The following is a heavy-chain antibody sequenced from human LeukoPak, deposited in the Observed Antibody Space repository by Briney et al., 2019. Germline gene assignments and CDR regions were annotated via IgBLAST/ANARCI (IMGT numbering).Heavy chain of an antibody. Sequence: PSETLSLTCTVSDDSITIYYWTWIRQPPGKGLEWIGYIDHTGITNYNPSLNSRVTISRDTSTNDFSLEPSSATAADTAVYFCARLSPPGRSSVKGMYYFEYWGQGALVTVSS. CDR3: ARLSPPGRSSVKGMYYFEY. J-gene: IGHJ4*02. D-gene: IGHD6-6*01. CDR1: DDSITIYY. CDR2: IDHTGIT. V-gene: IGHV4-59*01.